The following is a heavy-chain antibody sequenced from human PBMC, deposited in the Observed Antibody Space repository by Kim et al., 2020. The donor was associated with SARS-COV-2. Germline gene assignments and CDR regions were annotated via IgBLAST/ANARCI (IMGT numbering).Heavy chain of an antibody. D-gene: IGHD3-10*01. J-gene: IGHJ4*02. Sequence: SETLSLTCTVSGYSISSGYYWGWIRQPPGKGLEWIGSIYHSGSTYYNPSLKSRVTISVDTSKNQFSLKLSSVTAADTAVYYCARARPYGSGRNYFDYWGQGTLVTVSS. V-gene: IGHV4-38-2*02. CDR1: GYSISSGYY. CDR3: ARARPYGSGRNYFDY. CDR2: IYHSGST.